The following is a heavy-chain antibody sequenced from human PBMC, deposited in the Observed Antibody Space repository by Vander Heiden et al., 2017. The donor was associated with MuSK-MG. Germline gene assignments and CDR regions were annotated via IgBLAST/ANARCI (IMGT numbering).Heavy chain of an antibody. CDR2: IIPIFGTA. V-gene: IGHV1-69*01. Sequence: QVQLVQSGAEVKKPGSSVKVSCMASGGTFSSYAISWVRQAPGQGLEWMGGIIPIFGTANYAQKCQGRVTITADESTSTAYMELSSLRSEDTAVYYCARDRDYDILTGSRNWFDPWGQGTLVTVSS. CDR3: ARDRDYDILTGSRNWFDP. CDR1: GGTFSSYA. J-gene: IGHJ5*02. D-gene: IGHD3-9*01.